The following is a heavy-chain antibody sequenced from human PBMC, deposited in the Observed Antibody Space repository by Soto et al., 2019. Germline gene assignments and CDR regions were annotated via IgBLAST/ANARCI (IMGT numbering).Heavy chain of an antibody. CDR1: GFTFSSYG. CDR3: AREGYYYDSSGYPAPTYYYGMDV. J-gene: IGHJ6*02. CDR2: ISYDGSNK. V-gene: IGHV3-30*03. D-gene: IGHD3-22*01. Sequence: QVQLVESGGGVVQPGRSLRLSCAASGFTFSSYGMHWVRQAPGKGLEWVAVISYDGSNKYYADSVKGRFTISRDNSKNTLYLQMNSLRAEDTAVYYCAREGYYYDSSGYPAPTYYYGMDVWGQGTTVTVSS.